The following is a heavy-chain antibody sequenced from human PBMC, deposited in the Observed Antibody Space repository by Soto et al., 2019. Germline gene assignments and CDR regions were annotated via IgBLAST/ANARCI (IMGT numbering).Heavy chain of an antibody. D-gene: IGHD1-26*01. CDR2: IYTSGST. CDR3: ARGSLAPDD. J-gene: IGHJ4*02. Sequence: PSETLSLTCTVSGASLNNYYWSWARQPAGKGLEWVGRIYTSGSTNYNPSLESRVTMSVDTSKNQFSLKLSSVTAADTAVYYCARGSLAPDDWGQGTLVTVS. CDR1: GASLNNYY. V-gene: IGHV4-4*07.